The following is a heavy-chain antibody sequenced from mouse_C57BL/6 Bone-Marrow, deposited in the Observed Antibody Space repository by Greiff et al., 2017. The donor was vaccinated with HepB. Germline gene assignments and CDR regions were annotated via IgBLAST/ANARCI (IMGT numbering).Heavy chain of an antibody. V-gene: IGHV1-81*01. CDR3: ARKFITTVGFDY. CDR1: GYTFTSYG. CDR2: IYPRSGNT. D-gene: IGHD1-1*01. Sequence: LVRPGASVKLSCKASGYTFTSYGISWVKQRTGQGLEWIGEIYPRSGNTYYNEKFKGKATLTADKSSSTAYMELRSLTSEDSAVYFCARKFITTVGFDYWGQGTTLTVSS. J-gene: IGHJ2*01.